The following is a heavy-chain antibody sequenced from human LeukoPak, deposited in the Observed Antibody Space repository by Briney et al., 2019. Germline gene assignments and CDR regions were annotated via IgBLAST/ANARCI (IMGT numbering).Heavy chain of an antibody. CDR1: GGSISSSLYA. V-gene: IGHV4-39*01. CDR3: ARRKSATPKWFDP. Sequence: SETLSLTCTVTGGSISSSLYAWDWLRQPPGKGLEWIANIYYSGYTNYNPSLKSRVTISVDTSMNQFSLNLNPVTAADTAIYYCARRKSATPKWFDPWGQGTLVTVSS. CDR2: IYYSGYT. J-gene: IGHJ5*02. D-gene: IGHD3-3*01.